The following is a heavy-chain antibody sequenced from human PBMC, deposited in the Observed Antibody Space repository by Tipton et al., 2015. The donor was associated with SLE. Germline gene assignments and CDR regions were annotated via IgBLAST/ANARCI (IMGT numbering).Heavy chain of an antibody. CDR1: GGSFSDYY. D-gene: IGHD4-17*01. J-gene: IGHJ4*02. Sequence: TLSLTCAVYGGSFSDYYWSWIRQPPGKGLEWVGEINYSGTTNYNPSLKSRVTISVDTSKNQFSLKVSSVTAADTAVYFCARGREGVTTSDFDYWGQGTLVTVSS. CDR3: ARGREGVTTSDFDY. V-gene: IGHV4-34*01. CDR2: INYSGTT.